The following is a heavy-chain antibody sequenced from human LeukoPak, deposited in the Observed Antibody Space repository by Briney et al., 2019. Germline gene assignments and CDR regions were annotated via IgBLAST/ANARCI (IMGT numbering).Heavy chain of an antibody. CDR1: GYTFTSYG. V-gene: IGHV1-18*01. Sequence: ASVKVSCKASGYTFTSYGISWVRQAPGQGLEWMGWISAYNGNTNYAQKLQGRVTMTTDTSTSTAYMELRSLRSDDTAVYYCARRSGIAVAGAFDYWGQGTLVTVSS. J-gene: IGHJ4*02. D-gene: IGHD6-19*01. CDR2: ISAYNGNT. CDR3: ARRSGIAVAGAFDY.